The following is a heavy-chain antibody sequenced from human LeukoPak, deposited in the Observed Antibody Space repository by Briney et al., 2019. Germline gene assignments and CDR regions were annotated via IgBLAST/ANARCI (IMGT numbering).Heavy chain of an antibody. J-gene: IGHJ4*02. V-gene: IGHV3-66*01. Sequence: GGSLRLSCAASGFTVSSNYMSWVRQAPGKGLEWVSVIYSGGSTYYADSVKGRFTISRDNSKNTLYLQMNSLRAEDTAVYYCARDNSAEYGSGSSVLGYWGQGTLVTVSS. CDR2: IYSGGST. CDR1: GFTVSSNY. D-gene: IGHD3-10*01. CDR3: ARDNSAEYGSGSSVLGY.